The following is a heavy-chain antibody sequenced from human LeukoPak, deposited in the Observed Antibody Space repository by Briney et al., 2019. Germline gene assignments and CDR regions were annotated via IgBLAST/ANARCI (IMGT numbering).Heavy chain of an antibody. J-gene: IGHJ4*02. Sequence: GESLKISCRASGYNFITYWIGWVRQMPGKGLEWMGIIYPGDFDTRYSQSFQGQVTISADKSISTAYLQWSSLKASDTAIYYCARASGDGRFDYWGQGTLVTVSS. D-gene: IGHD4-17*01. CDR1: GYNFITYW. CDR2: IYPGDFDT. V-gene: IGHV5-51*01. CDR3: ARASGDGRFDY.